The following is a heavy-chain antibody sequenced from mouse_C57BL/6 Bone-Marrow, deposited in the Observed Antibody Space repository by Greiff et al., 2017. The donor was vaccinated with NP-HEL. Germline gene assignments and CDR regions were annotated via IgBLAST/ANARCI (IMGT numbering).Heavy chain of an antibody. CDR3: AREGLYGSSYYYYAMDY. Sequence: EVQLVESGGGLVQPGGSLKLSCAASGFTFSDYYMYWVRQTPEKRLEWVAYISNGGGSTYYPDTVKGRFTISRDNAKNTLYLQMSRLKSEDTAMYYCAREGLYGSSYYYYAMDYWGQGTSVTVSS. CDR1: GFTFSDYY. V-gene: IGHV5-12*01. J-gene: IGHJ4*01. D-gene: IGHD1-1*01. CDR2: ISNGGGST.